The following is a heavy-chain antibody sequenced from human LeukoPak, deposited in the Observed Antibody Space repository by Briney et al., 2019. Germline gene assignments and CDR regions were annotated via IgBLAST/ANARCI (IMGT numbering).Heavy chain of an antibody. Sequence: PGGSLRLSCAASGFTFSDHYMDWVRQAPGKGLEWIGRIKNKVNTYTPQYAASVQGRFTISRDDSKNSVYLQMKSLRAEDTAVYYCVGGLQPYYGMDVWGQGTTVTVSS. V-gene: IGHV3-72*01. CDR1: GFTFSDHY. CDR3: VGGLQPYYGMDV. J-gene: IGHJ6*02. D-gene: IGHD3-16*01. CDR2: IKNKVNTYTP.